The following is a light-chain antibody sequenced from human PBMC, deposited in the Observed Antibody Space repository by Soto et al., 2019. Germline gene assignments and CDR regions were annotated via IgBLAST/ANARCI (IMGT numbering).Light chain of an antibody. CDR2: DAS. CDR1: QSISSR. V-gene: IGKV1-5*01. Sequence: DIQMTQSPSTLSASVGDRVTITCRASQSISSRLAWYQQKPGKAPKLLIYDASTLESGVPSRFSGSGSGTEFTLTISSLQPDDFATYYCQQHSTYLWAFGQGTKVEIK. CDR3: QQHSTYLWA. J-gene: IGKJ1*01.